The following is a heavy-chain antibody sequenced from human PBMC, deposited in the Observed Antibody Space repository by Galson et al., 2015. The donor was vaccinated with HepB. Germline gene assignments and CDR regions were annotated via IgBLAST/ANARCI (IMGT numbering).Heavy chain of an antibody. V-gene: IGHV1-69*04. CDR3: ARDSVCWNRLLGAEPPVDECLQNWFDP. J-gene: IGHJ5*02. Sequence: SVKVSCKASGGTFSSYAISWVRQAPGQGLEWMGRIIPILGIANYAQKFQGRVTITADKSTSTAYMELSSLRSEDTAVYYCARDSVCWNRLLGAEPPVDECLQNWFDPWGQGTLVTVSS. CDR1: GGTFSSYA. D-gene: IGHD1-1*01. CDR2: IIPILGIA.